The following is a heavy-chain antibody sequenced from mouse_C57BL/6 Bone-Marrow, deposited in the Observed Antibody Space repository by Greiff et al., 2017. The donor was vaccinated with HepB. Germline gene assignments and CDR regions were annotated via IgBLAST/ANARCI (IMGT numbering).Heavy chain of an antibody. CDR1: GYSITSGYY. CDR2: ISYDGSN. V-gene: IGHV3-6*01. D-gene: IGHD2-12*01. CDR3: AREVPLLKFAY. J-gene: IGHJ3*01. Sequence: DVKLQESGPGLVKPSQSLSLTCSVTGYSITSGYYWNWIRQFPGNKLEWMGYISYDGSNKYNPSLKNRTSITRDTSKNQFFLKLNSVTTEDTATYYCAREVPLLKFAYGGQGTLVTVSA.